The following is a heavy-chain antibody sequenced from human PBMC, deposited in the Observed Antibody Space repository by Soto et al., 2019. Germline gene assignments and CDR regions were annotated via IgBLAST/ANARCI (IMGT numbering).Heavy chain of an antibody. CDR3: ARVGCSDTSCTGTFDY. CDR2: IYSSGST. J-gene: IGHJ4*02. D-gene: IGHD2-2*01. CDR1: GGSVSSYY. V-gene: IGHV4-59*02. Sequence: QVQLQESGPGLVKPSETLSLTCTVSGGSVSSYYWSWIRQPPGKGLEWIGYIYSSGSTNYNPSLKSRVTISIDTSKNQFSLKLSSVTAADTAVYYCARVGCSDTSCTGTFDYWGQGTLVTVSS.